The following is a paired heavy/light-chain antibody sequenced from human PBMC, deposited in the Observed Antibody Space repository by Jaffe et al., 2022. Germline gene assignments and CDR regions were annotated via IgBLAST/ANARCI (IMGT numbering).Heavy chain of an antibody. D-gene: IGHD1-7*01. CDR2: IYSGGST. V-gene: IGHV3-53*02. CDR1: GFIVSSNY. J-gene: IGHJ4*02. Sequence: EVQLVETGGGLIQPGGSLRLSCVVSGFIVSSNYMSWVRQAPGKGLEWVSVIYSGGSTYYADSVKGRFTIFRDNSKNTLLLRMNSLRVEDTAVYYCCWGLELGFGAGFWGQGTLVTVSS. CDR3: CWGLELGFGAGF.
Light chain of an antibody. J-gene: IGLJ3*02. V-gene: IGLV6-57*02. CDR1: SGSIASNF. CDR3: QSYDSSTWV. CDR2: EDN. Sequence: NFMLTQPHSVSESPGKTVTISCTGSSGSIASNFVQWYQQRPGSAPTTVIYEDNQRPSGVPDRFSGSIDSSSNSASLTISGLKTEDEAVYYCQSYDSSTWVFGGGTKLTVL.